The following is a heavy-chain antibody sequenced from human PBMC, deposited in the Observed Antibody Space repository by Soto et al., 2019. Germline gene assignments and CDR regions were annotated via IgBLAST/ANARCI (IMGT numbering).Heavy chain of an antibody. CDR3: ARDSAAVYYFDY. Sequence: GESLKISCAASGFTFSSYSMNWVRQAPGKGLEWVSSISSSSSYIYYADSVKGRFTISRDNAKNSLYLQMNSLRAEDTAVYYCARDSAAVYYFDYWGQGTLVTVSS. D-gene: IGHD6-13*01. CDR1: GFTFSSYS. CDR2: ISSSSSYI. V-gene: IGHV3-21*01. J-gene: IGHJ4*02.